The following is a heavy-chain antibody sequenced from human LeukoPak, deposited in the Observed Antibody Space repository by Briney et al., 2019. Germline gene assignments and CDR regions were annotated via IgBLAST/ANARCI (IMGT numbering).Heavy chain of an antibody. Sequence: GGSLRLSCAASGFTFSSYNMNWVRQAPGKGLEWVSSITGSSTYIYYADSVKGRFTISRDNARNSLSLQMSSLRDEDTAVYYCAKNNDYGGSYWYFDLWGRGTLVTVSS. CDR3: AKNNDYGGSYWYFDL. J-gene: IGHJ2*01. CDR2: ITGSSTYI. D-gene: IGHD4-23*01. CDR1: GFTFSSYN. V-gene: IGHV3-21*01.